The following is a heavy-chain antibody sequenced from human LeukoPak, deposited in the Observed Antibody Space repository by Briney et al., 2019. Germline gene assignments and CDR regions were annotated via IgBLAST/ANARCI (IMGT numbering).Heavy chain of an antibody. CDR2: ISYGGSNK. CDR3: ARDAWNDFGYYFDY. D-gene: IGHD1-1*01. J-gene: IGHJ4*02. Sequence: GGSLRLSCAASGFTFSSYAMHWVRQAPGKGLEWVAVISYGGSNKYYADSVKGRFTISRDNSKNTLYLQMNSLRAEDTAVYYCARDAWNDFGYYFDYWGQGTLVTVSS. V-gene: IGHV3-30*04. CDR1: GFTFSSYA.